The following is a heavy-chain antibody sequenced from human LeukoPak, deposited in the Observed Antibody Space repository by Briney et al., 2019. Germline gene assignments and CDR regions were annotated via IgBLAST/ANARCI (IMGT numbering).Heavy chain of an antibody. D-gene: IGHD5-18*01. V-gene: IGHV1-2*02. CDR1: GYTFTGIGSC. Sequence: ASVKVSCKTSGYTFTGIGSCLYWVRQAPGQGLEWVGWIHPNSGNTKSAQKFQGRVTMTRDTSISTAYMELSSLRSDDTAVYYCARDGPSVMVEFDYWGQGTLVTVSS. CDR2: IHPNSGNT. CDR3: ARDGPSVMVEFDY. J-gene: IGHJ4*02.